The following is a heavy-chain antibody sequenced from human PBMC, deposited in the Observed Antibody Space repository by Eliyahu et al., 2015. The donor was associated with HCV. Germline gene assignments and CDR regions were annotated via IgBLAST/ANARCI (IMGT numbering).Heavy chain of an antibody. CDR2: IIPILGIA. D-gene: IGHD1-1*01. Sequence: QVQLVQSGAEVKKPGSSVKVSCKASGGXFSRYAISWGRQAPGQGLEWMGRIIPILGIANYAQKFQGRVTITADKSTSTAYMELSSLRSEDTAVYYCARDRGYNWNDDSSYYYYGMDVWGQGTTVTVSS. CDR1: GGXFSRYA. V-gene: IGHV1-69*04. J-gene: IGHJ6*02. CDR3: ARDRGYNWNDDSSYYYYGMDV.